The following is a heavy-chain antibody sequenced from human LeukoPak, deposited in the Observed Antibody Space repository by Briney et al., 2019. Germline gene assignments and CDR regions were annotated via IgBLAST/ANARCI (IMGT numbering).Heavy chain of an antibody. V-gene: IGHV3-9*01. CDR3: TSTVLGRADWLDP. CDR1: GFTFDDYA. CDR2: ISWNSGSI. Sequence: PGGSLRLSCAASGFTFDDYAMHWVRQAPGKGLEWVSGISWNSGSIGYADSVKGRFTISRDNSKDTLYLQMNDVRPEDTAVYYCTSTVLGRADWLDPWGLGTPVTVSS. J-gene: IGHJ5*02. D-gene: IGHD7-27*01.